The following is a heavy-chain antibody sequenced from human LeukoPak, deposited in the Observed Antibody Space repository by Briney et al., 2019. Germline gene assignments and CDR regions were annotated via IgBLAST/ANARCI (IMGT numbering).Heavy chain of an antibody. Sequence: SETLSLTCPASGASISNYYWSWIRQPPGKGLEWLGNIYSSGSTNYNPSLKSRVTFSIERSKNQFSLRMTSVTATDTAVYYCAPQRWLLWPFDYWGQGILVTVSS. D-gene: IGHD5-24*01. J-gene: IGHJ4*02. CDR2: IYSSGST. V-gene: IGHV4-4*09. CDR3: APQRWLLWPFDY. CDR1: GASISNYY.